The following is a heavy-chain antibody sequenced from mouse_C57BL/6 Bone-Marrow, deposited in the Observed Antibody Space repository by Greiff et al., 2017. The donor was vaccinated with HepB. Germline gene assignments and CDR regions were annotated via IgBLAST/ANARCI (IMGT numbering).Heavy chain of an antibody. Sequence: VQLQQSGPELVKPGASVKMSCKASGYTFTDYNMHWVKQSHGKSLEWIGYINPNNGGTSYNQKFKGKATLTVNKSSSTAYMELRSLTSEDSAVYYCAREGCITTVVGDWFAYWGQGTLVTVSA. CDR1: GYTFTDYN. CDR3: AREGCITTVVGDWFAY. V-gene: IGHV1-22*01. CDR2: INPNNGGT. D-gene: IGHD1-1*01. J-gene: IGHJ3*01.